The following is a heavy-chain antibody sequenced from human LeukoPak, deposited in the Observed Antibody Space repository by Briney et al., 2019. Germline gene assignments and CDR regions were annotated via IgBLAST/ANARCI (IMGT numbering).Heavy chain of an antibody. Sequence: ASVKVSCKASEGTFSNYGLSWVRQAPGQGPEWMGGFISMFGTTNYAQKFQGRVTTTADESTRTVYMVLSSLRSEDTAVYYCARGVVSEFIGGYYFDFWGPGTLVTVS. CDR2: FISMFGTT. J-gene: IGHJ4*02. CDR1: EGTFSNYG. CDR3: ARGVVSEFIGGYYFDF. D-gene: IGHD3-16*01. V-gene: IGHV1-69*01.